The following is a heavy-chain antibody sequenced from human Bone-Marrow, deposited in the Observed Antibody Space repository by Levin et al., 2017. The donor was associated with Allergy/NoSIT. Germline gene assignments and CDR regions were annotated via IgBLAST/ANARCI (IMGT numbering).Heavy chain of an antibody. CDR3: ASSEDYGDYVGPFDY. CDR1: GFTFSSYG. V-gene: IGHV3-30*03. CDR2: ISYDGSNK. J-gene: IGHJ4*02. D-gene: IGHD4-17*01. Sequence: GESLKISCAASGFTFSSYGMHWVRQAPGKGLEWVAVISYDGSNKYYADSVKGRFTISRDNSKNTLYLQMNSLRAEDTAVYYCASSEDYGDYVGPFDYWGQGTLVTVSS.